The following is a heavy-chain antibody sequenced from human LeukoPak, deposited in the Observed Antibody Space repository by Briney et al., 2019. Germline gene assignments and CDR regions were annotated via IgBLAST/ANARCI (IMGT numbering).Heavy chain of an antibody. V-gene: IGHV3-48*03. D-gene: IGHD5-24*01. Sequence: GGSLRLSCTASGFTLSNSDMNWVRQAPGKGLEWVSYISSSGSTIYYADSVKGRFTISRDNAKNSLYLQMNSLRAGDTAVYYYARDGGPEMATINFDYWGQGTLVTVS. CDR3: ARDGGPEMATINFDY. CDR1: GFTLSNSD. J-gene: IGHJ4*02. CDR2: ISSSGSTI.